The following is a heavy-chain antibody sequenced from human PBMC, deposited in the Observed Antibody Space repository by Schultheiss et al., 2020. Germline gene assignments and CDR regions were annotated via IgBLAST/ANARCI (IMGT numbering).Heavy chain of an antibody. J-gene: IGHJ4*02. CDR2: INPNSGGT. CDR1: GYTFTGYY. Sequence: ASVKVSCKASGYTFTGYYMHWVRQAPGQGLEWMGRINPNSGGTNYAQKFQGRVTMTRDTSISTAYMELSRLRSDDTAVYYCARDEGPERGRYYGSGSSSDYWGQGTLVTVSS. CDR3: ARDEGPERGRYYGSGSSSDY. V-gene: IGHV1-2*06. D-gene: IGHD3-10*01.